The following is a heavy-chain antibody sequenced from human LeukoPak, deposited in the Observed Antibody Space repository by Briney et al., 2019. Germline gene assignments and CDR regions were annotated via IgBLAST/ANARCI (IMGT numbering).Heavy chain of an antibody. D-gene: IGHD1-26*01. CDR1: GFTFSGYL. CDR3: AKDSKIVGATFRSYNYMDV. V-gene: IGHV3-23*01. Sequence: QPLGSLRLSSAASGFTFSGYLMSSVRQAPGQGLEWVSAIRGSGDRTHYADSGKGRFTTSRDNSKNTLYLHMNSLRAEEMAVYYCAKDSKIVGATFRSYNYMDVWGKGTAVTVSS. CDR2: IRGSGDRT. J-gene: IGHJ6*03.